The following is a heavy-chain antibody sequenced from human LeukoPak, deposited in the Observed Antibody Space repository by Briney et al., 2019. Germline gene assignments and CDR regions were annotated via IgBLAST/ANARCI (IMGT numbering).Heavy chain of an antibody. J-gene: IGHJ6*02. V-gene: IGHV6-1*01. CDR3: AREAFSGWLHYYYGVDV. Sequence: SQTLSLTCAISGDSVSSNSAAWNWIRQSPSRGLEWLGRTYYRSKWYNDYAVSVKSRITNNPDTSKNQFSLQLNSVTPEDTAVYYCAREAFSGWLHYYYGVDVWGQGTTVTVSS. D-gene: IGHD6-19*01. CDR2: TYYRSKWYN. CDR1: GDSVSSNSAA.